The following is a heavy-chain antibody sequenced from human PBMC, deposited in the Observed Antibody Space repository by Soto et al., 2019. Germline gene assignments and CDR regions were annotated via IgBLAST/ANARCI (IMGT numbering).Heavy chain of an antibody. Sequence: EVQLLESGGGLVQPGGSLRLSCAASGFTFSTYAMSSVRQAPGKGLEWVSGLGGSGDDTYYADSVKSRFTISRDNSKNTLYLQMNSLRAADTATYYCAKEVVRRFDFAFWGQETLVTVSS. J-gene: IGHJ4*02. D-gene: IGHD2-15*01. CDR1: GFTFSTYA. V-gene: IGHV3-23*01. CDR2: LGGSGDDT. CDR3: AKEVVRRFDFAF.